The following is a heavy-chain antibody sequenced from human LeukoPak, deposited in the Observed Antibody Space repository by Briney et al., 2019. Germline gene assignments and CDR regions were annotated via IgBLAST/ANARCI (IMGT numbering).Heavy chain of an antibody. CDR3: ARTMVRGVIADY. CDR1: GFTFSDYY. J-gene: IGHJ4*02. CDR2: ISSSSSYT. V-gene: IGHV3-11*03. D-gene: IGHD3-10*01. Sequence: GGSLRLSCAASGFTFSDYYMSWIRQAPGKGLEWVSYISSSSSYTNYADSVKGRFTIPRDNAKNSLYLQMNSLRAEDTAVYYCARTMVRGVIADYWGQGTLVTVSS.